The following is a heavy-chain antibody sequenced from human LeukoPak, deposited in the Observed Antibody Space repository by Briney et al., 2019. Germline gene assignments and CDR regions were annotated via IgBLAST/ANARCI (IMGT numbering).Heavy chain of an antibody. CDR3: ERAALRGTYFDY. CDR1: GFTVSSNY. V-gene: IGHV3-66*01. D-gene: IGHD3-10*01. CDR2: IYSGGST. J-gene: IGHJ4*02. Sequence: GGSLRLSCAASGFTVSSNYMSWVRQAPGKGLEWVSVIYSGGSTYYADSVKGRFTISRDNSKNTLYLQMNSLRAEDTAVYYCERAALRGTYFDYWGQGTLVTVSS.